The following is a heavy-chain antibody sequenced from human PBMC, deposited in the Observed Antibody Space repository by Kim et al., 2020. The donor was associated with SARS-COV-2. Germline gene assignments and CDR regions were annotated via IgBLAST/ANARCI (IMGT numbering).Heavy chain of an antibody. CDR1: GFTFSSYA. Sequence: GGSLRLSCAASGFTFSSYAMSWVRQAPGKGLEWVSSISISGTATYYADSVKGRFTISRENSKNTLFLQVNSLRAEDTAIYYCAKGEGPFDYWGQGTLVTV. V-gene: IGHV3-23*01. J-gene: IGHJ4*02. CDR2: ISISGTAT. CDR3: AKGEGPFDY.